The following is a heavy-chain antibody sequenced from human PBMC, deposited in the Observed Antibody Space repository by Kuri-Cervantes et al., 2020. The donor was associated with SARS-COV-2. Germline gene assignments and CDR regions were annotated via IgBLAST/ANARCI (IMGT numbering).Heavy chain of an antibody. V-gene: IGHV3-23*03. Sequence: LSLTCAASGFTFSSYAMRWVRPAPGDGLGWVSVIYSGGSSTYYADPVKGRFTISRDNSKNTLYLKMDSLRAEDTAVYYCAKGGLDSGWGYWGQGTLVTVSS. CDR1: GFTFSSYA. CDR3: AKGGLDSGWGY. J-gene: IGHJ4*02. CDR2: IYSGGSST. D-gene: IGHD6-19*01.